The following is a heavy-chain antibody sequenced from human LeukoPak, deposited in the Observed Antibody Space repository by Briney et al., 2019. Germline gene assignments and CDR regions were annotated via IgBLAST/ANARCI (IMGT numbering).Heavy chain of an antibody. D-gene: IGHD2-2*01. Sequence: PSETLSLTCTVSGDSISTNYWSWIRQPAGKGLEWIGRIFASGSTNYNPSLKSRVTISVDTSKNQFSLKLSSVTAADTAVYYCAREGYCSSTSCYRVDDYWGQGTLVTVSS. CDR2: IFASGST. CDR3: AREGYCSSTSCYRVDDY. CDR1: GDSISTNY. J-gene: IGHJ4*02. V-gene: IGHV4-4*07.